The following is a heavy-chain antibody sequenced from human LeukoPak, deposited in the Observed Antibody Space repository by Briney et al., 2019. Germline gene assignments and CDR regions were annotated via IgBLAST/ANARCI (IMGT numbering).Heavy chain of an antibody. D-gene: IGHD6-13*01. CDR2: INPNSGGT. J-gene: IGHJ4*02. V-gene: IGHV1-2*02. CDR3: ARDSIAAAGSFGVDY. Sequence: ASVKVSCKASGYTFTGYYMHWVRQAPGQGLEWMGWINPNSGGTNYAQKFQGRVTMTRDTSISTAYMELSRLRSDDTAVYYCARDSIAAAGSFGVDYWGQGTLVTVSS. CDR1: GYTFTGYY.